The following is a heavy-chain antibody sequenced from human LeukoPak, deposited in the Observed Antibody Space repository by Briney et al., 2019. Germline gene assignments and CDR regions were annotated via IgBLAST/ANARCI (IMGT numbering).Heavy chain of an antibody. J-gene: IGHJ3*02. D-gene: IGHD1-26*01. CDR1: GYTFTTYG. Sequence: ASVKGSCKASGYTFTTYGISWVRQAPGQGLEWMGWISAYNGHTNYAQNLQGRVTMTTDTSTSTAYMELRSLRSDDTAVYYCARAGLWELPRYAFDIWGQGTMVTVSS. CDR3: ARAGLWELPRYAFDI. CDR2: ISAYNGHT. V-gene: IGHV1-18*01.